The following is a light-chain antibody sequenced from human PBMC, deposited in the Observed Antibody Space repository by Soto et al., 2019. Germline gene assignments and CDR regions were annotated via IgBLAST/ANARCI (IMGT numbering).Light chain of an antibody. Sequence: VLTQPPSVSGAPGQRVTMSCTGGSSNFGAGYAVHWYQYLPGTVPKLLIYGNTNRPSGVPDRFSGSKSGTSASLAITGLQAEDEADYYCQSYDISLGGYVFGGGTKVTVL. J-gene: IGLJ1*01. CDR2: GNT. V-gene: IGLV1-40*01. CDR1: SSNFGAGYA. CDR3: QSYDISLGGYV.